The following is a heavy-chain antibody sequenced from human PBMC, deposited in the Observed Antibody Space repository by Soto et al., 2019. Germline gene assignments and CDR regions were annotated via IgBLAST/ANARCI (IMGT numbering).Heavy chain of an antibody. CDR3: ARRSGDQQVCDF. CDR2: ISWDGGTT. Sequence: EVQLVESGGGVARPGGSLRLSCAASGFTFEDHGMSWVRQAPGKELEWLSDISWDGGTTVYADSVKGRFTVSRNNAKSSLYLQMNSLKPGDTAFYHCARRSGDQQVCDFWGQGTLVTVSS. J-gene: IGHJ4*02. CDR1: GFTFEDHG. V-gene: IGHV3-20*01. D-gene: IGHD3-10*01.